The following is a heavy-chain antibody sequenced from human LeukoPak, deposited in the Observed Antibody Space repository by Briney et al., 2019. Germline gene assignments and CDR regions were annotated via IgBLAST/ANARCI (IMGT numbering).Heavy chain of an antibody. Sequence: ASVKVSCKASRYTFTGYYMHWVRQAPGQGLEWMGWINPNSGGTNYAQKFQGRVTMTRDTSISTAYMELSRLRSDDTAVYYCARQYGGNSAVAFDIWGQGTMVTVSS. V-gene: IGHV1-2*02. CDR1: RYTFTGYY. D-gene: IGHD4-23*01. CDR2: INPNSGGT. J-gene: IGHJ3*02. CDR3: ARQYGGNSAVAFDI.